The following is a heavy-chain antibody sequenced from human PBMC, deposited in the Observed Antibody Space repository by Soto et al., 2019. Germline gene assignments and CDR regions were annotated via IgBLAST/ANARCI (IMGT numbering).Heavy chain of an antibody. Sequence: PWGCLRISWSASVVTVSIYSMPVVGQAPGKGLVWVSRINTDGTRTSYADSVKGRSTISRDNAKNTLYLQMNSLRVEDTAVYYCARVASRNYPWVDPWGQGTLVPGSS. J-gene: IGHJ5*02. V-gene: IGHV3-74*01. CDR2: INTDGTRT. CDR3: ARVASRNYPWVDP. CDR1: VVTVSIYS. D-gene: IGHD3-10*01.